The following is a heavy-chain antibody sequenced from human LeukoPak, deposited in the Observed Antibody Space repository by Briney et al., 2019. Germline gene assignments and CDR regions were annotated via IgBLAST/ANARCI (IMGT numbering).Heavy chain of an antibody. CDR1: GYNFNAYY. Sequence: ASVKVSCKASGYNFNAYYMHWVRQAPGQGLEWMGWINPNSGGTNYAQKFQGRVTLTRDTSINTVYMEVNRLTSDDTVVYYCARGEWPVLGGHWGQGTPVTVSS. J-gene: IGHJ4*02. CDR3: ARGEWPVLGGH. D-gene: IGHD3-3*01. V-gene: IGHV1-2*02. CDR2: INPNSGGT.